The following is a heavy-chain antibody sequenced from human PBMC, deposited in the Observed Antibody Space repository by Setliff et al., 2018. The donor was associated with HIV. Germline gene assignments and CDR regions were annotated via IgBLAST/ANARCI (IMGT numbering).Heavy chain of an antibody. CDR3: ARRTSVGSLA. V-gene: IGHV1-69*13. Sequence: SVKVSCKASGYTFTGYYMHWVRQAPGQGLEWMGRIIPMFGTSNHAQKFQGRLTVTADESTSTAYMELNSLRSEDTAVYYCARRTSVGSLAWGQGTLVTVSS. CDR1: GYTFTGYY. CDR2: IIPMFGTS. J-gene: IGHJ5*01. D-gene: IGHD3-10*01.